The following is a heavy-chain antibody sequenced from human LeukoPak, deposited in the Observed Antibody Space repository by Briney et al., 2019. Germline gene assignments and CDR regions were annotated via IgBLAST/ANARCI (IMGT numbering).Heavy chain of an antibody. Sequence: GGSLRLSCAASGFTFSSYSMNWVRQAPGKGLEWVSYISSSTGSTTYYADSVKGRFTISGDTSKNTLYLQMNSLRAEDTAVYYCARDLYYYDSSVYSPGYGGQGPLVTVSS. D-gene: IGHD3-22*01. CDR2: ISSSTGSTT. CDR1: GFTFSSYS. CDR3: ARDLYYYDSSVYSPGY. J-gene: IGHJ4*02. V-gene: IGHV3-48*01.